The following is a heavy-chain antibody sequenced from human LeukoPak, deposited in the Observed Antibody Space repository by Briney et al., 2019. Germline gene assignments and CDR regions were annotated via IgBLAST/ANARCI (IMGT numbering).Heavy chain of an antibody. Sequence: PGGSLRLTCAASGFTFSSYAMHWVRQAPGKGLEWVAVISYDGSNKYYADSVKGRFTISRDNSKNTLYLQMNSLRAEDTAVYYCAREGFDIWGQGTMVTVSS. J-gene: IGHJ3*02. CDR2: ISYDGSNK. V-gene: IGHV3-30-3*01. CDR3: AREGFDI. CDR1: GFTFSSYA.